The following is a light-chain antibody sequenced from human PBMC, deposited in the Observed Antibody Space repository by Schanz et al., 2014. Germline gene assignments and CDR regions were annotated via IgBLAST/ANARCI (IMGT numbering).Light chain of an antibody. J-gene: IGKJ4*01. CDR1: QSISTY. V-gene: IGKV1-39*01. Sequence: DVQMTQTPSSLSASIGDRVTITCRASQSISTYVNWYQQKPGKAPKLLIYAASSLQSGVPSRFSGSGSGTDFTLTISSLQPEDVAVYYCQQYSSTPFAFGGGTRVEIK. CDR3: QQYSSTPFA. CDR2: AAS.